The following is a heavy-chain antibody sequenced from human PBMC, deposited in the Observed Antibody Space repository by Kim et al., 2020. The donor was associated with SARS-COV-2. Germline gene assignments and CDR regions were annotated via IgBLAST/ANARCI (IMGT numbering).Heavy chain of an antibody. D-gene: IGHD3-16*01. J-gene: IGHJ4*02. CDR2: IWYDGSNK. Sequence: GGSLRLSCAASGFTFSSYGMHWVRQAPGKGLEWVAVIWYDGSNKYYADSVKGRFTISRDNSKNTLYLQMNSLRAEDTAVYYCARMTPLPHDYYFDYWGQGTLVTVSS. CDR1: GFTFSSYG. CDR3: ARMTPLPHDYYFDY. V-gene: IGHV3-33*01.